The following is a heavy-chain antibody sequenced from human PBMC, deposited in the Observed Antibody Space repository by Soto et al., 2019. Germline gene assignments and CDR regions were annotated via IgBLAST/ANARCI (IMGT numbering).Heavy chain of an antibody. V-gene: IGHV3-30-3*01. CDR1: GFTFSSYA. D-gene: IGHD3-9*01. CDR3: ARDGNRGGHDILTGYYIRRGTDWFDP. J-gene: IGHJ5*02. Sequence: QPGGSLRLSCAASGFTFSSYAMHWVRQAPGKGLEWVAVISYDGSNKYYADSVKGRFTISRDNSKNTLYLQMNSLRAEDTAVYYCARDGNRGGHDILTGYYIRRGTDWFDPWGQGTLVTVSS. CDR2: ISYDGSNK.